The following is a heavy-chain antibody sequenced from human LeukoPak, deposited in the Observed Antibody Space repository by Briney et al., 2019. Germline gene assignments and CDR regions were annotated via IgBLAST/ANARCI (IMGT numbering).Heavy chain of an antibody. V-gene: IGHV3-23*01. Sequence: GGSLRLSCAASGFTFSSYAMNWVRQAPGRGLEWVSFISGSGDTTYYADSVKGRFTISRDKSKNTLYLQMNSLRAEDTAVYYCAKSRGESRGASNYWGQGTLVTVSS. CDR2: ISGSGDTT. CDR3: AKSRGESRGASNY. J-gene: IGHJ4*02. D-gene: IGHD1-26*01. CDR1: GFTFSSYA.